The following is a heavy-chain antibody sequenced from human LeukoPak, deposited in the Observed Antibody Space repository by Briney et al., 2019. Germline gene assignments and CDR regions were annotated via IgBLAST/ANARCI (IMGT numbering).Heavy chain of an antibody. CDR3: ARDLRGIASNYMDV. Sequence: PSETLSLTCTVSGGSISSYYWSWIRQPAGKGLEWIGRIYTSGSTNYNPSLKSRVTMSVDTSKNQFSLKLSSVTAADTAVYYCARDLRGIASNYMDVWGKGTTVTISS. D-gene: IGHD6-13*01. V-gene: IGHV4-4*07. CDR1: GGSISSYY. J-gene: IGHJ6*03. CDR2: IYTSGST.